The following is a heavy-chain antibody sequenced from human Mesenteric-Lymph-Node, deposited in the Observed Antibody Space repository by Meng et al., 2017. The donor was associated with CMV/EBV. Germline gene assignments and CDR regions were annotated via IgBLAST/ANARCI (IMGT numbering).Heavy chain of an antibody. D-gene: IGHD3-3*01. CDR2: ISHDGGNE. J-gene: IGHJ6*02. V-gene: IGHV3-30-3*01. CDR3: AKGIAGPTIFGNGMDV. Sequence: GESLKISCAASGFTFSSYAMHWVRQAPGKGLDWVAVISHDGGNEYNADSVKGRFTISRDDSKNTVYLQMSSLRPEDTAVYYCAKGIAGPTIFGNGMDVWGQGTTVTVSS. CDR1: GFTFSSYA.